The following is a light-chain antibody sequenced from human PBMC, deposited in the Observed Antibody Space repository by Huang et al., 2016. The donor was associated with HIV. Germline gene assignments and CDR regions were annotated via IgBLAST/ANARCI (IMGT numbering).Light chain of an antibody. CDR2: DAS. CDR3: QQYNIWPPLYT. V-gene: IGKV3-15*01. Sequence: EVVMTQSPATLSVSPGERATLSCRASQSVSTNLGWYQQKPGQAPRLLIHDASTRATGVPARFSGSGSGTEFTLTIRSLQSEDFAVYYCQQYNIWPPLYTFGQGTKLEIK. CDR1: QSVSTN. J-gene: IGKJ2*01.